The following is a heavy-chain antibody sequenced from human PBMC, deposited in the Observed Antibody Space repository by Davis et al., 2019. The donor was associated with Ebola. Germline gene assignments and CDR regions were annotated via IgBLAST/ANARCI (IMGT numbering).Heavy chain of an antibody. CDR3: AREETRGSIAVWFDP. V-gene: IGHV4-34*01. J-gene: IGHJ5*02. CDR2: INHSGST. D-gene: IGHD2-21*01. CDR1: GGSFSGYY. Sequence: SETLSLTCAVYGGSFSGYYWSWIRQPPGKGLEWIGEINHSGSTNYNPSLKSRVTISVDTSKNQFSVRLRSLTAADTAVYYCAREETRGSIAVWFDPWGQGTLVTVSS.